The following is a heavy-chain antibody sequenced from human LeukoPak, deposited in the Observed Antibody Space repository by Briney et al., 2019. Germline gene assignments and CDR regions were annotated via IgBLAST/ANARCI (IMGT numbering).Heavy chain of an antibody. CDR2: IFYSGST. Sequence: SETLSLTCTVSGGSISSSGYYWAWIRQPPGKGLEWIGSIFYSGSTYYNPSLKSRVTLSVDMSKNQFSLKLSSVTAADTAVYYCARHGSLYGSNYFDYWGQGTLVTVSS. J-gene: IGHJ4*02. CDR1: GGSISSSGYY. V-gene: IGHV4-39*01. CDR3: ARHGSLYGSNYFDY. D-gene: IGHD4-23*01.